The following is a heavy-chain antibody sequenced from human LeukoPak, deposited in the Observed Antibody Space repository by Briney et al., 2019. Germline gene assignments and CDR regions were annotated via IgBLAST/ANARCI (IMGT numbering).Heavy chain of an antibody. J-gene: IGHJ4*02. CDR1: GGSISSSSYS. V-gene: IGHV4-39*01. CDR2: IYYSGST. D-gene: IGHD6-19*01. CDR3: ASLGIAVAAGY. Sequence: SETLSLTCTVSGGSISSSSYSWGWIRQPPGKGLEWIGSIYYSGSTYYNPSLKSRVTISVDTSKNQFSLKLSSVTAADTAVYYCASLGIAVAAGYWGQGTLVTVSS.